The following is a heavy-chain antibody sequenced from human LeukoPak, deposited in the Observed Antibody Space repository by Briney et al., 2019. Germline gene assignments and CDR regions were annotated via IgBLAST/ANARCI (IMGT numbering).Heavy chain of an antibody. CDR2: INHSGST. J-gene: IGHJ6*02. CDR3: ALPRSYYYYGMDV. CDR1: GGSFSGYY. Sequence: SETLSLTCAVYGGSFSGYYWSWIRQPPGKGLEWIGEINHSGSTNYNPSLKSRVTISVDTSKNQFSLKLSSVTAADTAVYCCALPRSYYYYGMDVWGQGTTVTVSS. V-gene: IGHV4-34*01.